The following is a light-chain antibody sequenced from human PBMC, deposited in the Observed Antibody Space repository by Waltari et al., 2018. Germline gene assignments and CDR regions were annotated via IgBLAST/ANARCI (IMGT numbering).Light chain of an antibody. J-gene: IGLJ2*01. Sequence: QSALTQPPSASGSPGQSVTISCTGTSSDVGGYNYAPWYQQHPGKAPKPMIYEVSKPPSGVPDRFSGSKSGNTASLTVSGLQAEDEADYYCSSYAGSNNLVFGGGTKLTVL. CDR3: SSYAGSNNLV. V-gene: IGLV2-8*01. CDR2: EVS. CDR1: SSDVGGYNY.